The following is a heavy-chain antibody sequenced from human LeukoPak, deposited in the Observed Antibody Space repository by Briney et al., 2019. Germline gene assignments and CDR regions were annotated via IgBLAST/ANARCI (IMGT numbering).Heavy chain of an antibody. V-gene: IGHV1-18*01. D-gene: IGHD4-23*01. CDR1: GYTFSNYG. Sequence: TSVKVSCRASGYTFSNYGITWVRQAPGQGLEWMGWISAYNGNTNYAQKFQGRVALTTDTSTTTAYMELSSLRSEDTAVYYCATSVSYGGTPGAYWGQGTLVTVSS. CDR3: ATSVSYGGTPGAY. J-gene: IGHJ4*02. CDR2: ISAYNGNT.